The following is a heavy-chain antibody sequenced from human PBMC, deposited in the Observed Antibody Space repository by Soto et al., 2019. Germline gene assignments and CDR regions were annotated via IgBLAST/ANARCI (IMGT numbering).Heavy chain of an antibody. CDR1: GGSIRSSSW. V-gene: IGHV4-4*02. D-gene: IGHD2-21*01. CDR2: FYHAGSP. J-gene: IGHJ3*01. Sequence: LSLTCAVSGGSIRSSSWWTWLRQSPGKGLEWIGEFYHAGSPHYNPSFQSRVTISADTSKNLFSLRLTSVTAADTAIYYCARASSFRGDFDFWGQGTAVTVSS. CDR3: ARASSFRGDFDF.